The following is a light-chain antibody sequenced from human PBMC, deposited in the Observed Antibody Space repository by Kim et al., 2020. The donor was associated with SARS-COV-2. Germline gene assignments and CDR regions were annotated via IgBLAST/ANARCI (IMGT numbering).Light chain of an antibody. CDR2: DAS. J-gene: IGKJ2*01. V-gene: IGKV1-5*01. CDR1: QSISSW. CDR3: QQYNSYTYT. Sequence: SASVGDRVTITCRASQSISSWLAWYQQKPGKAPKLLIYDASSLESGVPSRFSGSGSGTEFTLPISSLQPDDFATYYCQQYNSYTYTFGQGTKLEI.